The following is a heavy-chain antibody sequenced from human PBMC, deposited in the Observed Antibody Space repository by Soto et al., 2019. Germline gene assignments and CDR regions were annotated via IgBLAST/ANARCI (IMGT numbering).Heavy chain of an antibody. J-gene: IGHJ4*02. Sequence: EVQLVESGGGLVQPGGSLRLSCAASGFTVSSNYMSWVRQAPGKGLEWVSVIYSGGSTYYADSVKGRFTISRDNSKNTLYLQMNRRRAEDTAVYYCARDQLEKNDYWGQGTLVTVSS. V-gene: IGHV3-66*01. CDR3: ARDQLEKNDY. CDR2: IYSGGST. D-gene: IGHD1-1*01. CDR1: GFTVSSNY.